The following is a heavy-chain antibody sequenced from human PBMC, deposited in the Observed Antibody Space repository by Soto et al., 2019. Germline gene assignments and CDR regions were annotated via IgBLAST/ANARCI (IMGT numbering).Heavy chain of an antibody. Sequence: PSETLSLTCAVSGGSISSGGYSWSWIRQPPGKGLEWIGYIYHSGSTYYNPSLKSRVTISVDRSKNQFSLKLSSVTAADTAVYYCARAATAVAGTYWFDPWGQGTLVTVSS. V-gene: IGHV4-30-2*01. D-gene: IGHD6-19*01. CDR1: GGSISSGGYS. CDR2: IYHSGST. J-gene: IGHJ5*02. CDR3: ARAATAVAGTYWFDP.